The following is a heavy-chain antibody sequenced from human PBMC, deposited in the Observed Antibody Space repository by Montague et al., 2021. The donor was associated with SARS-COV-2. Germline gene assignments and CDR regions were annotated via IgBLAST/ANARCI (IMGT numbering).Heavy chain of an antibody. CDR2: ISWNSGSI. J-gene: IGHJ6*02. V-gene: IGHV3-9*01. Sequence: SLRLSCAASGSTFDDYAMHWVRQAPGKGLEWVSGISWNSGSIGYADSVKGRFTISRDNAKNSLYLQMNSLRAEDTALYYCAKDMGGAVAVPPHYYYYGMDVWGQGTTVTVSS. D-gene: IGHD6-19*01. CDR3: AKDMGGAVAVPPHYYYYGMDV. CDR1: GSTFDDYA.